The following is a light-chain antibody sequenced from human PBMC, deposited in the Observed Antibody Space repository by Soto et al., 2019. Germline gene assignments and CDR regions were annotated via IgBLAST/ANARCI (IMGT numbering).Light chain of an antibody. CDR1: QSVSSN. CDR3: QQYNNWPRT. V-gene: IGKV3-15*01. Sequence: EIVMTQSPATLSVSPGERATLSCRASQSVSSNLAWYQQKPGQAPRLLIYGASTRATGIPARFSGSGSGTEFTLTISSLQSEDFAVCYCQQYNNWPRTFGQGTKLEIK. J-gene: IGKJ2*01. CDR2: GAS.